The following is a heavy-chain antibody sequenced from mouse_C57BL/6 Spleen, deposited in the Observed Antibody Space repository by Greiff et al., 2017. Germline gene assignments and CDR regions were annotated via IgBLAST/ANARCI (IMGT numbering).Heavy chain of an antibody. Sequence: EVKLMESGGGLVQPGESLKLSCESNEYEFPSHDMSWVRKTPEKRLEVVAAINSEGGSIYSPDTMGRRFIISRDNTNKTLYLQMISLSSEDTALYYCARRGYGYDWYFDVWGTGTTVTVSS. CDR1: EYEFPSHD. J-gene: IGHJ1*03. D-gene: IGHD2-2*01. CDR2: INSEGGSI. CDR3: ARRGYGYDWYFDV. V-gene: IGHV5-2*01.